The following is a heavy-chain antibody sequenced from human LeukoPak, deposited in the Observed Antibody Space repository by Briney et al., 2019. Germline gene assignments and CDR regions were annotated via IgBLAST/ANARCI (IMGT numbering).Heavy chain of an antibody. CDR1: GGSISSSNYY. J-gene: IGHJ4*02. V-gene: IGHV4-39*01. D-gene: IGHD3-10*01. CDR3: AAMGLEAMVRGVTSRNFDY. CDR2: IYYSGST. Sequence: KPSETLSLTCTVSGGSISSSNYYWGWIRQPPGKGLEWIGSIYYSGSTYYNPSLKSRVTISVDTSKNQFSLKLSSVTAADTAVYYCAAMGLEAMVRGVTSRNFDYWGQGTLVTVSS.